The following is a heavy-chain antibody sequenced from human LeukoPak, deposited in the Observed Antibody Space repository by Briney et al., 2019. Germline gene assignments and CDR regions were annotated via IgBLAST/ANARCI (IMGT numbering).Heavy chain of an antibody. J-gene: IGHJ4*02. CDR3: ARLVEYSSSFDY. V-gene: IGHV4-34*01. CDR2: INHSGGS. CDR1: GGSFSGYY. D-gene: IGHD6-6*01. Sequence: PSETLSLTCAVYGGSFSGYYWSWIRQPPGKGLEWIGEINHSGGSNYNPSLKSRVTISADTSKNQFSLKLRSVTAADTAVYYCARLVEYSSSFDYWGQGTLVTVSS.